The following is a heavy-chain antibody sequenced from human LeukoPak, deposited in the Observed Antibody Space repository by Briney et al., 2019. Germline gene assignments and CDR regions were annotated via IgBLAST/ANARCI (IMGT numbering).Heavy chain of an antibody. V-gene: IGHV1-8*01. D-gene: IGHD2-15*01. Sequence: GASVKVSCKASGYTFTSYDINWVRQATGQGLEWMGWMNPNSGNTGYAQKFQGRVTMTRNTSISTAYMELRSLRSEDTAVYYCASGTSYCSGGSCYSGGWFDPWGQGTLVTVSS. CDR2: MNPNSGNT. CDR1: GYTFTSYD. J-gene: IGHJ5*02. CDR3: ASGTSYCSGGSCYSGGWFDP.